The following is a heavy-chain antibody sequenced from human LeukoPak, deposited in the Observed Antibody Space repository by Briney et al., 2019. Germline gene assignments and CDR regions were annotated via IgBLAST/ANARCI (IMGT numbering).Heavy chain of an antibody. CDR1: GYTFTSYA. D-gene: IGHD5-18*01. Sequence: ASVKVSCKASGYTFTSYAMNWVRQAPGQGLEWMGWINTNTGNPSYARGFTGRFVFSLDTSVSTAYLQISSLKAEDTAVYYCAREAYSSAYYFDHWGQGTLVTVSS. CDR2: INTNTGNP. J-gene: IGHJ4*02. CDR3: AREAYSSAYYFDH. V-gene: IGHV7-4-1*02.